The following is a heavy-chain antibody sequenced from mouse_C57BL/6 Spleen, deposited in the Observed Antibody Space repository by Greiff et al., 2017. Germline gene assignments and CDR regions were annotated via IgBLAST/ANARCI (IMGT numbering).Heavy chain of an antibody. CDR3: ARGVGNPGNLMDY. CDR1: GYSFTSYY. Sequence: VQLQQSGPELVKPGASVKISCKASGYSFTSYYIHWVKQRPGQGLKWIGWIYPGSGNTKYNEKFKGKATLTADTSSSTAYMQLSSLTAEDSAVYYGARGVGNPGNLMDYWGQGTSVTVSS. J-gene: IGHJ4*01. D-gene: IGHD2-1*01. CDR2: IYPGSGNT. V-gene: IGHV1-66*01.